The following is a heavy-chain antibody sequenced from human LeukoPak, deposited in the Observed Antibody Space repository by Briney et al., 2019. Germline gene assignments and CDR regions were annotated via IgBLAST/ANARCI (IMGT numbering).Heavy chain of an antibody. J-gene: IGHJ4*02. CDR1: GGSISSGAYP. CDR3: ASSKVHEYSGSYNYFDL. V-gene: IGHV4-61*02. Sequence: PSQTLSLTCTVSGGSISSGAYPWNWVRQPAGKGLEWIGRISTSGSTNYNPSLESRVPISVDTSKNQFSLKVTSVTAADTAVYYCASSKVHEYSGSYNYFDLWGQGTLVTVSS. D-gene: IGHD1-26*01. CDR2: ISTSGST.